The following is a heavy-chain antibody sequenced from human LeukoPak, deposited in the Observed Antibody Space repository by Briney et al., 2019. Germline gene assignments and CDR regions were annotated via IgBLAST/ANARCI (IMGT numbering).Heavy chain of an antibody. Sequence: SXKXXXXTFTXXXXSWVXXXXXXXXXXXXWISAYNGNTNYAQKLQGRVTMTTDTSTSTAYMELRSLRSDDTAVYYCARDEGSSWPNFDYWGQGTLVTVSS. D-gene: IGHD6-13*01. CDR2: ISAYNGNT. V-gene: IGHV1-18*01. J-gene: IGHJ4*02. CDR3: ARDEGSSWPNFDY. CDR1: XXTFTXXX.